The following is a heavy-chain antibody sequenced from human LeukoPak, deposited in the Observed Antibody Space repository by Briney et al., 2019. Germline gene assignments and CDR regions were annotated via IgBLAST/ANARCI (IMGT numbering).Heavy chain of an antibody. Sequence: ASVKVSCKASGYTFTSYDINWVRHATGQGLEWKGWMNPNSGNTGYAQKFQGRVTITRNTSISTAYMELSSLRSEDTAVYYCARALHRGGTTGYNWLDPWGQRTLVTVSS. CDR2: MNPNSGNT. CDR3: ARALHRGGTTGYNWLDP. D-gene: IGHD1/OR15-1a*01. CDR1: GYTFTSYD. J-gene: IGHJ5*02. V-gene: IGHV1-8*03.